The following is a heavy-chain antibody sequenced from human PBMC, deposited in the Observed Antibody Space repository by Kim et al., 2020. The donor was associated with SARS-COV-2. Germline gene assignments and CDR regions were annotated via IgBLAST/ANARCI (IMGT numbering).Heavy chain of an antibody. CDR2: INHSGST. CDR3: AREPNLAHDSSGNSPGMDV. D-gene: IGHD3-22*01. V-gene: IGHV4-34*01. J-gene: IGHJ6*02. Sequence: SETLSLTCAVYGGSFSGYYWSWIRQPPGKGLEWIGEINHSGSTNYNPSLKSRVTISVDTSKNQFSLKLSSVTAADTAVYYCAREPNLAHDSSGNSPGMDVWGQGTTVTVSS. CDR1: GGSFSGYY.